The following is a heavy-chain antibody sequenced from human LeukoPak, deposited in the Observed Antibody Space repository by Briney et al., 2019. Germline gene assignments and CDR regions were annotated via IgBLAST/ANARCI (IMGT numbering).Heavy chain of an antibody. J-gene: IGHJ4*02. V-gene: IGHV3-21*01. Sequence: GGSLRLSCAASGFTFSSYSMNWVRQAQGKGLEWVSSISSSSSYIYYADSVTARFTISRDNAKNSLYLQMNSLRAEDTAVYYCARDTMNSWDFWSGYLHYWGQGTLVTVSS. D-gene: IGHD3-3*01. CDR1: GFTFSSYS. CDR2: ISSSSSYI. CDR3: ARDTMNSWDFWSGYLHY.